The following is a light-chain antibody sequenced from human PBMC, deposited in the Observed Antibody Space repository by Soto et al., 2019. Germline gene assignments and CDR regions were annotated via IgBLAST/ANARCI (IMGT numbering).Light chain of an antibody. Sequence: DIQMTQSPSSLSASVGDRVTITCRASQGISNYLAWYQQKPGKVPKLLIYAASTLQSGVPSRFSGSGSGTDFPLTISRLQPEDVATYCCQKYNSAPRTFGQGTKLEIK. CDR3: QKYNSAPRT. CDR2: AAS. J-gene: IGKJ1*01. CDR1: QGISNY. V-gene: IGKV1-27*01.